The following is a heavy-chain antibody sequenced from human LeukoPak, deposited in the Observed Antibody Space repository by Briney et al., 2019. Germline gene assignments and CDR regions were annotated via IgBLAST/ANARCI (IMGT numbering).Heavy chain of an antibody. V-gene: IGHV4-34*01. CDR2: INHSGST. CDR1: GGSFSGYY. Sequence: PSETLSLTCAVYGGSFSGYYWSWIRQPPGKGLEWIGEINHSGSTNYNPSLKSRVTISVDTSKSQFSLKLSSVTAADTAVYYCARVHMVRGVIGDYFDYWGQGTLVTVSS. D-gene: IGHD3-10*01. CDR3: ARVHMVRGVIGDYFDY. J-gene: IGHJ4*02.